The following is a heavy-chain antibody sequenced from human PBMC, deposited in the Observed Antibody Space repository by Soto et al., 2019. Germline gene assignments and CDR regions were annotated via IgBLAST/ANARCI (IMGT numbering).Heavy chain of an antibody. V-gene: IGHV3-23*01. CDR1: GFTFSSYA. D-gene: IGHD4-17*01. CDR2: ISGSGGST. Sequence: GGSLRLSCAAFGFTFSSYAMSWVRQAPGKGLEWVSAISGSGGSTYYADSVKGRFTISRDNSKNTLYLQMNSLRAEDTAVYYCAKEISTVTRGSNAFDIWGQGTMVTVSS. CDR3: AKEISTVTRGSNAFDI. J-gene: IGHJ3*02.